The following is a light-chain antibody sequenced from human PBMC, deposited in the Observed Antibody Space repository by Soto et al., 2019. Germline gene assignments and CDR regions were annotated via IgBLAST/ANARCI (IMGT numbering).Light chain of an antibody. CDR1: QSVSGS. CDR3: QQYNDWPPWT. J-gene: IGKJ1*01. V-gene: IGKV3-15*01. Sequence: EIVMTQSPATLSVSPGERATLSCRASQSVSGSLAWYQQKPGQAPRLLIYGASTRATGIPARFSGSGSGTEFTLTINSLQSEDFAVYYCQQYNDWPPWTFGQGTKVDIK. CDR2: GAS.